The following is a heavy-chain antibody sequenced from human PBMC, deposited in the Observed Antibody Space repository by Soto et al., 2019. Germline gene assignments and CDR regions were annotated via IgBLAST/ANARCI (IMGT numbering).Heavy chain of an antibody. J-gene: IGHJ4*02. Sequence: QITLKESGPTLVKPTQTLTLTCTFSGFSLSTSGVGVAWIRQPPGKALEWLALIYWDDDKRYSPSLKSSLTITKDTSKNQVVLTMTNMDPVDTATDYCARSTYCSGGSCYPNYWGQGTLVTVSS. V-gene: IGHV2-5*02. CDR1: GFSLSTSGVG. D-gene: IGHD2-15*01. CDR3: ARSTYCSGGSCYPNY. CDR2: IYWDDDK.